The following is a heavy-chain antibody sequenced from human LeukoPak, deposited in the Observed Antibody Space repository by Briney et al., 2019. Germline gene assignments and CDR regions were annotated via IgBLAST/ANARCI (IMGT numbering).Heavy chain of an antibody. CDR3: ARHRGYCSSTSCYPYYFDY. CDR2: IYSGGST. Sequence: PGGSLRLSCAASGFTVSSNYMSWVRQAPGKGLAWVSVIYSGGSTYYADSAKGRFTISRDNYKNTLFLQMNSLRAEDTAVYYCARHRGYCSSTSCYPYYFDYWGQGTLVTVSS. V-gene: IGHV3-66*04. CDR1: GFTVSSNY. J-gene: IGHJ4*02. D-gene: IGHD2-2*01.